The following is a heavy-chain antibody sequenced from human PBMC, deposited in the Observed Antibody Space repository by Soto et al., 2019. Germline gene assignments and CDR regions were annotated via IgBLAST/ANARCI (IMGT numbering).Heavy chain of an antibody. CDR1: GFTFSAYS. CDR3: ARDWAMEDY. CDR2: ISASSDYI. V-gene: IGHV3-21*01. Sequence: GGSLRLSCAASGFTFSAYSMNWVRQAPGKGLEWVSSISASSDYIHYADSVKGRFTVSRHNAMNSLYLQMNSLRAADTAVYYCARDWAMEDYWGQGTLVTVSS. J-gene: IGHJ4*02. D-gene: IGHD5-18*01.